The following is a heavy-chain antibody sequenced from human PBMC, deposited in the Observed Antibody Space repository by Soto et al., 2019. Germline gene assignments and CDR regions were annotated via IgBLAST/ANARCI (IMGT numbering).Heavy chain of an antibody. CDR2: IFHSGST. CDR1: GGSISSSNW. V-gene: IGHV4-4*02. D-gene: IGHD6-19*01. J-gene: IGHJ6*02. Sequence: QVQLQESGPGLVKPSGTLSLTCAVSGGSISSSNWWSWVRQPPGKGLEWIGEIFHSGSTNYNPSLKRRFTISVDKSKNQCSLKLSSVTAADTAVYYCARGISGWPYYYGMDLWGQGTTVTVSS. CDR3: ARGISGWPYYYGMDL.